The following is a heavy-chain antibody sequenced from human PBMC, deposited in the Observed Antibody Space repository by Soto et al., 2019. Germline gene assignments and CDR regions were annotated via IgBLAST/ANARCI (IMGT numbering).Heavy chain of an antibody. CDR2: IYPGDSDT. V-gene: IGHV5-51*01. CDR3: ARQEGDGYNYWSFDY. CDR1: GYSFTSYW. D-gene: IGHD5-12*01. J-gene: IGHJ4*02. Sequence: GESLKISCKGSGYSFTSYWIGWVRQMPGKGLEWMGIIYPGDSDTRYSPSFQGQVTISADKSISTAYLQWSSLKASDTAMYYCARQEGDGYNYWSFDYWGQGTLVTVSS.